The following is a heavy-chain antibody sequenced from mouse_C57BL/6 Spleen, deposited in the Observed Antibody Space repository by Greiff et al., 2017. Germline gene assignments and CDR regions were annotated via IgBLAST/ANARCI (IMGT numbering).Heavy chain of an antibody. J-gene: IGHJ4*01. D-gene: IGHD3-2*02. Sequence: QVQLQQPGAELVMPGASVKLSCKASGYTFTSYWMHWVKQRPGQGLEWIGAIDPSDSYTNYNQKFKGKSTLTVDKSSSTAYMQLSSLTSEDAAVYYCARESQAPRARDYWGPGTSVTASS. CDR2: IDPSDSYT. V-gene: IGHV1-69*01. CDR3: ARESQAPRARDY. CDR1: GYTFTSYW.